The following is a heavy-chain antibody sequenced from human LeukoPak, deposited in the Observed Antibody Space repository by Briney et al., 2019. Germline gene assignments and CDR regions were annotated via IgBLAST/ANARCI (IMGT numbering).Heavy chain of an antibody. Sequence: ASVNVSCKASGYTFTGYYMHWVRQAPGQGLGWMGWINPNSGGTKYAQKFQGRVTMTRDTSISTAYMELSRLRSDDTAVYYCAATGYYYGSGLRYYFDYWGQGTLVTVSS. V-gene: IGHV1-2*02. D-gene: IGHD3-10*01. CDR1: GYTFTGYY. CDR2: INPNSGGT. CDR3: AATGYYYGSGLRYYFDY. J-gene: IGHJ4*02.